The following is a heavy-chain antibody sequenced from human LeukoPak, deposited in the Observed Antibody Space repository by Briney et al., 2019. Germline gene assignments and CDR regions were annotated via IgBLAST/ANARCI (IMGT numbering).Heavy chain of an antibody. CDR1: GGSISSYY. Sequence: PSETLSLTCTVSGGSISSYYWSWIRQPPGKGLEWIGYIYYSGSTNYNPSLKSRVTISVDTSKNQLSLKLSSVTAADTAVYYCAREVWNYYGSGSYYELFDYWGQGTLVTVSS. CDR2: IYYSGST. J-gene: IGHJ4*02. CDR3: AREVWNYYGSGSYYELFDY. D-gene: IGHD3-10*01. V-gene: IGHV4-59*01.